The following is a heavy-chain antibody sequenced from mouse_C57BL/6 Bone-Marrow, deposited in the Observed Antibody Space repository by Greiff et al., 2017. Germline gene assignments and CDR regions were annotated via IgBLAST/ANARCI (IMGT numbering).Heavy chain of an antibody. D-gene: IGHD1-1*01. CDR3: AIGTLRAWFAY. V-gene: IGHV1-39*01. CDR1: GYSFTDYN. Sequence: VQLKQSGPELVKPGASVKISCKASGYSFTDYNMTWVKQSNGKSLEWIGVIYPNYGTTSYNQKFKGKATLTVDQSSSTAYMQLNSLTSEDSAVYYYAIGTLRAWFAYWGQGTLVTVSA. J-gene: IGHJ3*01. CDR2: IYPNYGTT.